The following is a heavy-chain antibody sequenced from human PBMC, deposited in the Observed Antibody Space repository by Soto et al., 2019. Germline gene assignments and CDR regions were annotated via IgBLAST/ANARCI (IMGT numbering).Heavy chain of an antibody. Sequence: SLRLSCAASGFNFITYSLNWVRQAPGKGLEWVASISSSAIYIDYADSVKGRFTISRDNANNSLYLQMNSLRAEDTATYYCVRDGLDYYDTERLYFDKWGQG. J-gene: IGHJ4*02. D-gene: IGHD3-22*01. CDR1: GFNFITYS. CDR2: ISSSAIYI. CDR3: VRDGLDYYDTERLYFDK. V-gene: IGHV3-21*01.